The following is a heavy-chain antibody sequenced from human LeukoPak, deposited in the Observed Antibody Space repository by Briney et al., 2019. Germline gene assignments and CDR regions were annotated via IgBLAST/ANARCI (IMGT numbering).Heavy chain of an antibody. Sequence: ASVKVSFKASGYTFTGYYMHWVRQAPGQGLEWMGWINPNSGGTNYAQKFQGRVTMTRDTSISTAYMELSRLRSDDTAVYYCARESRYYDSSGYYYYYGMDVWGQGTTVTVSS. V-gene: IGHV1-2*02. D-gene: IGHD3-22*01. CDR3: ARESRYYDSSGYYYYYGMDV. CDR1: GYTFTGYY. CDR2: INPNSGGT. J-gene: IGHJ6*02.